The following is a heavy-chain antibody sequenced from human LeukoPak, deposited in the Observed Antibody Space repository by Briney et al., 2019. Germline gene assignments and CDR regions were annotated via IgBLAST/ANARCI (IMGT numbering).Heavy chain of an antibody. J-gene: IGHJ3*02. D-gene: IGHD3-9*01. CDR1: GGSISSYY. CDR3: ARDWEVYDILTGYATGDAFDI. Sequence: SETLSLTCTVSGGSISSYYWSWIRQPAGKGLEWIGRIYTSGSTNYNPSLKSRVTMSVDTSKNQFSLKLSSVTAADTAVYYCARDWEVYDILTGYATGDAFDIWGQGTMVTVSS. V-gene: IGHV4-4*07. CDR2: IYTSGST.